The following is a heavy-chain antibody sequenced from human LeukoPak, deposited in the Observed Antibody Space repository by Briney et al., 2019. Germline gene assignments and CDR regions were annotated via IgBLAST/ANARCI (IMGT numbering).Heavy chain of an antibody. CDR3: ARAVWFGELFRCYMDV. CDR1: GYTFTSYY. Sequence: GASVKVSCKASGYTFTSYYMHWVRQAPGQGLEWMGIINPSGGSTSYAQKFQGRVTMTRDTSTSTAYMELRSLRSDDTAVYYCARAVWFGELFRCYMDVWGKGTTVTVSS. J-gene: IGHJ6*03. D-gene: IGHD3-10*01. V-gene: IGHV1-46*01. CDR2: INPSGGST.